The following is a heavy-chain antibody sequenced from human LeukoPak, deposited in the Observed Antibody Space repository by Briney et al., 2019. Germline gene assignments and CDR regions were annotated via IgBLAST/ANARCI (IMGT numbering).Heavy chain of an antibody. CDR3: ARGVVTPTGQSFDY. CDR1: GGTFSSHA. V-gene: IGHV1-69*10. J-gene: IGHJ4*02. CDR2: IIPILGIA. Sequence: ASVEVSCKASGGTFSSHAISWVRQAPGQGLEWMGGIIPILGIANYAQKFQGRVTITADKSTSTAYMELSSLRSEDTAVYYCARGVVTPTGQSFDYWGQGTLVTVSS. D-gene: IGHD4-23*01.